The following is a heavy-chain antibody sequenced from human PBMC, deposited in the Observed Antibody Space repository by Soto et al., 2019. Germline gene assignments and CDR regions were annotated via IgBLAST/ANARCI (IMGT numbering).Heavy chain of an antibody. CDR3: AKEAGTAMVYRAQGYFDY. V-gene: IGHV3-30*18. Sequence: GGSLRLSCAASGFTFSSYGMHWVRQAPGKGLEWVAVISYDGSNKYYADSVKGRFTISRDNSKNTLYLQMNSLRAEDTAVYYCAKEAGTAMVYRAQGYFDYGGQGTLVPVP. CDR2: ISYDGSNK. J-gene: IGHJ4*02. D-gene: IGHD5-18*01. CDR1: GFTFSSYG.